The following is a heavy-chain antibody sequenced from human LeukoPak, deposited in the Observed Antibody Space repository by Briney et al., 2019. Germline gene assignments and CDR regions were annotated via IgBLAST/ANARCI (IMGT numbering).Heavy chain of an antibody. CDR1: GFTFNLYG. CDR3: ARGSSGWHDSDY. CDR2: ISGSGAGT. D-gene: IGHD6-19*01. V-gene: IGHV3-23*01. Sequence: GGSLRLSCAASGFTFNLYGMTWVRQAPGKGLEWVSGISGSGAGTYYADSVKGRFTISRDNSKNALFLQMNSLRAEDTAVYYCARGSSGWHDSDYWGQGTLVTVSS. J-gene: IGHJ4*02.